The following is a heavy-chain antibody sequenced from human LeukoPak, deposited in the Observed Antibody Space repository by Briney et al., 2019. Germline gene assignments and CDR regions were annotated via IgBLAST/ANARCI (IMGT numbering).Heavy chain of an antibody. D-gene: IGHD4-17*01. CDR1: GSTFGSYA. J-gene: IGHJ4*02. CDR2: ISYDGSVK. Sequence: PGRSLRLSCAASGSTFGSYAMHWVRQAPGKGLEWVAVISYDGSVKYYVDSVKGRFTISRDNSKNTLYLQMNSLRAEDTAVYFCAKPYNYGVRDVHFDYWGQGTLVAVSS. V-gene: IGHV3-30*18. CDR3: AKPYNYGVRDVHFDY.